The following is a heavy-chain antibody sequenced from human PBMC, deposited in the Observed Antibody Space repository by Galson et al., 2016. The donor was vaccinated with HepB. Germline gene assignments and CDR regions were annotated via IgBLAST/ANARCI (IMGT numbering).Heavy chain of an antibody. CDR3: ALIKGYYGSGSPKTETYYFDH. V-gene: IGHV2-70*01. D-gene: IGHD3-10*01. J-gene: IGHJ4*02. CDR2: TDWDGDK. Sequence: PALVKPTQTLTLTCTFSGFSLSTRGMCVSWIRQPPRKALEWLALTDWDGDKYYSTSLETRLTISKDTSKNQVVLTMTNMDPVDTATYYCALIKGYYGSGSPKTETYYFDHWGQGTLVTVSS. CDR1: GFSLSTRGMC.